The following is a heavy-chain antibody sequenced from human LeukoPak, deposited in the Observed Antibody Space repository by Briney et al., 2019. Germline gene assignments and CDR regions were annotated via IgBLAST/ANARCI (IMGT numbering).Heavy chain of an antibody. CDR2: ISYSGST. J-gene: IGHJ5*02. D-gene: IGHD5-24*01. CDR1: GGSISSNY. V-gene: IGHV4-59*08. CDR3: ASQRRDGLPRGGFDP. Sequence: SETLSLTCTVAGGSISSNYWSWIRQPPGKGLEWIGYISYSGSTKYNPSLNSRATISTVTSKHQFSIKPTSVTAAGPSVYYCASQRRDGLPRGGFDPWGQGTLVTVSS.